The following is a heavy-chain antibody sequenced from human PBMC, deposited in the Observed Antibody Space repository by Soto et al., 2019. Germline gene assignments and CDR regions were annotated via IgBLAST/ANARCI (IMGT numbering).Heavy chain of an antibody. D-gene: IGHD4-17*01. Sequence: QVQLQESGPGLVKPSGTLSLTCAVSGGSISSSNWWSWVRQPPGKGLEWIGEIYHSGSTNYNPSLKSRVTISVDKSKNQFSLKLSSVTAADTAVYYCARDRLHAATVIRNPLAQRANWFDPWGQGTLVTVSS. J-gene: IGHJ5*02. V-gene: IGHV4-4*02. CDR1: GGSISSSNW. CDR2: IYHSGST. CDR3: ARDRLHAATVIRNPLAQRANWFDP.